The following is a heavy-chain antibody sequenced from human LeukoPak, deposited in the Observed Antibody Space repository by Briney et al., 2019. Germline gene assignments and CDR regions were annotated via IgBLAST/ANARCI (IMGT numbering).Heavy chain of an antibody. J-gene: IGHJ4*02. CDR3: AREGLGNCGGDCYSEDDY. Sequence: SVKVSCKASGGTFSSYAISWVRQAPGQGLEWMGRIIPILGIANYAQKFQGRVTITADKSTSTAYMELSSLRSEDTAVYYCAREGLGNCGGDCYSEDDYWGQGTLVTVSS. CDR2: IIPILGIA. D-gene: IGHD2-21*02. V-gene: IGHV1-69*04. CDR1: GGTFSSYA.